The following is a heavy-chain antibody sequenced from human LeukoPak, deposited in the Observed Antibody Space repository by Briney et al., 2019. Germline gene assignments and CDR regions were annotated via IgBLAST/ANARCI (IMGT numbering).Heavy chain of an antibody. D-gene: IGHD5-24*01. CDR1: GFTFSSYW. J-gene: IGHJ3*02. Sequence: GGSLRLSCAASGFTFSSYWMSWVRQAPGKGLEWVANIKQDGSEKYYVDSVKGRFTISRDNAKNSLYLQMNSLRAEDTAVYYCARSNTGMADAFDIWGQGTMVTVSS. CDR2: IKQDGSEK. CDR3: ARSNTGMADAFDI. V-gene: IGHV3-7*01.